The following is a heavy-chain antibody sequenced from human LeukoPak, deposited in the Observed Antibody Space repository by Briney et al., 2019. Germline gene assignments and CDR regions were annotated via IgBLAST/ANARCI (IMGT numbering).Heavy chain of an antibody. CDR3: ARGGLGATFDY. V-gene: IGHV4-61*01. CDR1: GGSLSSGSYY. D-gene: IGHD1-26*01. Sequence: SETLSLTCTVSGGSLSSGSYYWSWLRQPPGKGLEWIGYIYYSGSTNYNPSLKSRVTISVDTSKNQFSLKLSSVTAADTAVYYCARGGLGATFDYWGQGTLVTVSS. CDR2: IYYSGST. J-gene: IGHJ4*02.